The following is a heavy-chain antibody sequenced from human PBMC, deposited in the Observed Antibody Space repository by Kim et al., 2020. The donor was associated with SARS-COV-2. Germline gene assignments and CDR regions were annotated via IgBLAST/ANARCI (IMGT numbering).Heavy chain of an antibody. Sequence: GGSLRLSCAASGFTFSSYAMSWVRQAPGKGLEWVSAISGSGGSTYYADSVKGRFTISRDNSKNTLYLQMNSLRAEDTAVYYCAKSNAAYYYDSSGFRYWGQGTLVTVSS. J-gene: IGHJ4*02. V-gene: IGHV3-23*01. CDR1: GFTFSSYA. CDR3: AKSNAAYYYDSSGFRY. D-gene: IGHD3-22*01. CDR2: ISGSGGST.